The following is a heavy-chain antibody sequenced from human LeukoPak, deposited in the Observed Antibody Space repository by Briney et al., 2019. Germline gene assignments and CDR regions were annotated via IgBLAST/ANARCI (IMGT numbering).Heavy chain of an antibody. CDR1: GGSISSGSYY. CDR3: ARGRRGSSRLDY. Sequence: PSETLSLTCTVSGGSISSGSYYWSWIRQPAGKGLEWIGRIYTSGSTNYNPSLKSRVTISVDTSKNRFSLKLSPVTAADTAVYYCARGRRGSSRLDYWGQGTLVTVSS. CDR2: IYTSGST. V-gene: IGHV4-61*02. J-gene: IGHJ4*02. D-gene: IGHD6-13*01.